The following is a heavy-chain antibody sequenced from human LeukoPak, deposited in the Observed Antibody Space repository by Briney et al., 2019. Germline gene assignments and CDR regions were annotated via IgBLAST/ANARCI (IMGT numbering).Heavy chain of an antibody. Sequence: ASVKVSCKASGYTFTSYGISWVRQAPGQGLEWMGWISAYNGNTNYAQKLQGRVTMTRDTSTSTVYMELSSLRSEDTAVYYCARYFDWFEGLDYWGQGTLVTVSS. CDR2: ISAYNGNT. V-gene: IGHV1-18*01. D-gene: IGHD3-9*01. CDR3: ARYFDWFEGLDY. CDR1: GYTFTSYG. J-gene: IGHJ4*02.